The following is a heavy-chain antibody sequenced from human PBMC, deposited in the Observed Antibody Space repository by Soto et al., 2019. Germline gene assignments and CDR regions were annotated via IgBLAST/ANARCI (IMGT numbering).Heavy chain of an antibody. CDR3: AASIFYYGMDV. J-gene: IGHJ6*02. CDR1: GYTFTNDF. V-gene: IGHV5-51*01. CDR2: IYPGDSDT. Sequence: GESLKISCNCSGYTFTNDFIGLVRQMPGKGLEWMGIIYPGDSDTKYNPSFQGQVTISADKSITTTYLRWTSLKASDTAIYYCAASIFYYGMDVWGQGTTVTVSS.